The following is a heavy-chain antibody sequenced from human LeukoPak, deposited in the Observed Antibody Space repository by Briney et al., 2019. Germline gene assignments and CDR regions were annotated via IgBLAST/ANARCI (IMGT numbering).Heavy chain of an antibody. D-gene: IGHD3-22*01. V-gene: IGHV3-11*01. J-gene: IGHJ2*01. Sequence: PGGSLRLSCAASGFTFSDYYMSWIRQVAGKGLEWVSYISSSGRAYIYYADSVKGRFTISRDNAKNSLYLQMNSLRAEDTAVYYCARDLPYYEKRLPKNWYFDIWGRGTLVTVSS. CDR1: GFTFSDYY. CDR2: ISSSGRAYI. CDR3: ARDLPYYEKRLPKNWYFDI.